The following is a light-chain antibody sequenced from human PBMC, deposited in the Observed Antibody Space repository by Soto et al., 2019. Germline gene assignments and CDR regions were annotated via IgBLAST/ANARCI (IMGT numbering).Light chain of an antibody. J-gene: IGKJ1*01. CDR2: GAS. CDR3: QQYNNWPPCT. V-gene: IGKV3-15*01. CDR1: QSVSSN. Sequence: EIVMTQSPATLSVSPGERATLSCRASQSVSSNLAWYQQKPGQAPRLLIYGASTRATGIPARFSGSGSGTEFTLTISSLQSDDFAASYCQQYNNWPPCTFGQGTKVEIK.